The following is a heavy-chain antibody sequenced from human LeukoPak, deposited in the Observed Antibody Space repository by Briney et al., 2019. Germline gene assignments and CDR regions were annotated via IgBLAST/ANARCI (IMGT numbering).Heavy chain of an antibody. CDR2: IYYSGST. Sequence: PSETLSLTCTVSGGSISSYYWSWIRQPPGKGLEWIGYIYYSGSTNYNPSPKSRVTMSVDTSKNQFSLKLRSVTAADTAVYYCARDGGYCSSTNCYDYWGQGTLVTVSS. CDR1: GGSISSYY. CDR3: ARDGGYCSSTNCYDY. J-gene: IGHJ4*02. D-gene: IGHD2-2*03. V-gene: IGHV4-59*01.